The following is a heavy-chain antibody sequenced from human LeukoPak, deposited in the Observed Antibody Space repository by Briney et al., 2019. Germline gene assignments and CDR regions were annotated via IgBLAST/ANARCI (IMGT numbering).Heavy chain of an antibody. V-gene: IGHV4-34*01. CDR3: ARESSDYDSSGYIDY. J-gene: IGHJ4*02. CDR2: INHSGST. Sequence: PSETLSLTCAVYGGSFSGYYWSWIRQPPGEGLEWIGEINHSGSTNYNPSLKSRVTISVDTSKNQFSLKLSSVTAADTAVYYCARESSDYDSSGYIDYWGQGTLVTVSS. CDR1: GGSFSGYY. D-gene: IGHD3-22*01.